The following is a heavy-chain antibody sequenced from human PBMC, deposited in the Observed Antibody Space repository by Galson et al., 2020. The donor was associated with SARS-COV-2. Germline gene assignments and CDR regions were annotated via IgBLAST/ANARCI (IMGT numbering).Heavy chain of an antibody. Sequence: GESLKISCLASGFSFSDYAMHWVRQAPGKGLEYVSAISGNGGTSFYADSVNGRFTMSRDNSKNTFYLQMTGLTTEDTALYYCLAYSSSRQSYWGQGTLVTVS. CDR2: ISGNGGTS. V-gene: IGHV3-64D*09. D-gene: IGHD6-6*01. CDR1: GFSFSDYA. J-gene: IGHJ4*02. CDR3: LAYSSSRQSY.